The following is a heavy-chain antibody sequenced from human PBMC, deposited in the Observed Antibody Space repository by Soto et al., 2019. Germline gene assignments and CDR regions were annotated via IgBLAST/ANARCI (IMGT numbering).Heavy chain of an antibody. D-gene: IGHD1-26*01. V-gene: IGHV3-30*18. Sequence: QPGGSLRLSCAASGFTFSSYGMHWVRQAPGKGLEWVAVISYDGSNKYYADSVKGRFTISRDNSKNTLYLQMNSLRAEDTAVYYCAKDAQSGSLDYFDYWGQGTLVTVSS. CDR3: AKDAQSGSLDYFDY. CDR1: GFTFSSYG. CDR2: ISYDGSNK. J-gene: IGHJ4*02.